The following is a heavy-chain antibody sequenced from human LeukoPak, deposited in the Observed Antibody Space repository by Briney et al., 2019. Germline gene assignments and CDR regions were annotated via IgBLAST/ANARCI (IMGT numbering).Heavy chain of an antibody. CDR2: IIPIFGTA. D-gene: IGHD3-22*01. V-gene: IGHV1-69*05. J-gene: IGHJ4*02. CDR3: ARGGGYYQYYFDY. Sequence: ASVKVSCKASGGTFSSYAISWVRQAPGQGLEWMGGIIPIFGTANYEQKFQGRVTITTDESTSTAYMELSSLRSEDTAVYYCARGGGYYQYYFDYWGQGTLVTVSS. CDR1: GGTFSSYA.